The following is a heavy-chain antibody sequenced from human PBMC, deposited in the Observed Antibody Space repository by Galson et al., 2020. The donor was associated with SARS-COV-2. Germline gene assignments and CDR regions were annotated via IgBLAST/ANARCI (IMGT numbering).Heavy chain of an antibody. CDR2: IYTSGST. D-gene: IGHD3-3*01. CDR1: GGSISSHY. Sequence: SETLSLTCTVSGGSISSHYWSWIRQPPGKGLEWIGHIYTSGSTNYNPSLKSRVTISVDTSKNQFSLKLSSVTAADTAVYYCAREVTNTIFGVVIIPTFFDYWGQGTLVTVSS. CDR3: AREVTNTIFGVVIIPTFFDY. J-gene: IGHJ4*02. V-gene: IGHV4-4*08.